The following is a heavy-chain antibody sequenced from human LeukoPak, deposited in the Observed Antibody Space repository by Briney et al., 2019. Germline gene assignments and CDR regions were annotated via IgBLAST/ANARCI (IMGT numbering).Heavy chain of an antibody. CDR1: AFTLSSYA. Sequence: GRSLRLSCAASAFTLSSYAMSWARQAPGKGLEWVAGISSSGGSTNYADSAKGRFTISRDNSMNTLYLHMNSLTVEDTAMYYCVNLFSSNFWGQGTQVTVSS. V-gene: IGHV3-23*01. CDR2: ISSSGGST. D-gene: IGHD2-2*01. CDR3: VNLFSSNF. J-gene: IGHJ4*02.